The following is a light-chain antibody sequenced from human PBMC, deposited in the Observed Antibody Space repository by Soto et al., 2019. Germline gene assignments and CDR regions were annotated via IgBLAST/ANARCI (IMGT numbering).Light chain of an antibody. Sequence: SVLTQPRSVSGSPGQSVTISCTGTISDVGGYNYVSWYQQHPGKAPKLMIYDVSKRPSGVPDRFSGSKSGNTASLTISGLQAEDEADYYCCSYAGSYTWVFGGGTKLTVL. CDR2: DVS. V-gene: IGLV2-11*01. CDR3: CSYAGSYTWV. CDR1: ISDVGGYNY. J-gene: IGLJ3*02.